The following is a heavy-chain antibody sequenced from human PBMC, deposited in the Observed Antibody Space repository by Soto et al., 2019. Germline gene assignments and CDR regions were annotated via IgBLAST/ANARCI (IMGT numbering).Heavy chain of an antibody. Sequence: VQLVESGGGLVKPGGSLRLSCAASGFTFSSYGMHWVRQAPGKGLEWVAVISYDGSNKYYADSVKGRFTISRDNSKNTLYLQMNSLRAEDTAVYYCAKLRYYDSSGYPFDYWGQGTLVTVSS. CDR3: AKLRYYDSSGYPFDY. CDR1: GFTFSSYG. J-gene: IGHJ4*02. D-gene: IGHD3-22*01. CDR2: ISYDGSNK. V-gene: IGHV3-30*18.